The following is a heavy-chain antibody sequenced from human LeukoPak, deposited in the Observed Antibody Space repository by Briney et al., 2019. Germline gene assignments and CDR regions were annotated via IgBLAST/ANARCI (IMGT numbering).Heavy chain of an antibody. CDR2: ISYDGSTK. CDR3: ARRHHFGFLDS. J-gene: IGHJ4*02. Sequence: GGSLRLSCAASGFTFSNYAIHWVRQAPGKGLEWVALISYDGSTKYYADSVKGRFTISRDNSKNTLFLQMDSLRAEDTAVYYCARRHHFGFLDSWGQGTLVTVSS. CDR1: GFTFSNYA. D-gene: IGHD3-10*01. V-gene: IGHV3-30-3*01.